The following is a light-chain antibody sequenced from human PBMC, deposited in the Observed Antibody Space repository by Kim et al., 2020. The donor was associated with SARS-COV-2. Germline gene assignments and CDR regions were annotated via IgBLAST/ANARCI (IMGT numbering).Light chain of an antibody. J-gene: IGLJ3*02. Sequence: QPVLTQSPSASASLGASVKLTCTLSSGHSSYAIAWHQQQPEKGPRYLMKLKSDGSHSKGDGIPDRFSGSSSGAERYLTISSLQSEDETDYYCQTWDTGIRVFGGGTQLTVL. V-gene: IGLV4-69*01. CDR2: LKSDGSH. CDR3: QTWDTGIRV. CDR1: SGHSSYA.